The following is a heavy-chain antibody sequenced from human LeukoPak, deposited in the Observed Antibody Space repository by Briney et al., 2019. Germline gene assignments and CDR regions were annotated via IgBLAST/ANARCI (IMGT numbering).Heavy chain of an antibody. V-gene: IGHV1-69*05. J-gene: IGHJ5*02. CDR2: IIPIFGTA. D-gene: IGHD3-3*01. CDR3: ARVEDSITIFGVVINWFDP. CDR1: GGTFSSYA. Sequence: SVKVSCTASGGTFSSYAISWVRQAPGQGLEWMGGIIPIFGTANYAQKFQGRVTITTDESTSTAYMELSSLRSEDTAVYYCARVEDSITIFGVVINWFDPWGQGTLVTVSS.